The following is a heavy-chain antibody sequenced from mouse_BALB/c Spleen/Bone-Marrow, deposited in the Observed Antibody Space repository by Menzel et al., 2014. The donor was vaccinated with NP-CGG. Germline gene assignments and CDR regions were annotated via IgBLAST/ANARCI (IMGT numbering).Heavy chain of an antibody. CDR1: GYTFSSYW. V-gene: IGHV1-9*01. J-gene: IGHJ2*01. CDR3: ARTPGVLYFFDY. Sequence: QVQLKESGAELMKPGASVKISCKSSGYTFSSYWIERVKQRPGHGLEWIGEILPESDSTNYNEKFRGKATFTADTSSNTAYMQLSSLTSEDSAVYYCARTPGVLYFFDYWGQGTPLTVSS. CDR2: ILPESDST.